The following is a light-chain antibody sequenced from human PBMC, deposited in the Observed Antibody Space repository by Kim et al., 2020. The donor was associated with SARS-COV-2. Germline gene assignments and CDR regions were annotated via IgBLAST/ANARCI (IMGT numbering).Light chain of an antibody. CDR3: SSYTSSVTVV. V-gene: IGLV2-14*04. Sequence: GHSSTTACPGSSSDIRPYNIFSSYQQHPGKSPKVMIFDVSNRPSGVSNRFSGSKSGNTASLTISGLQAEDDADYYCSSYTSSVTVVFGGGTQLTVL. J-gene: IGLJ2*01. CDR1: SSDIRPYNI. CDR2: DVS.